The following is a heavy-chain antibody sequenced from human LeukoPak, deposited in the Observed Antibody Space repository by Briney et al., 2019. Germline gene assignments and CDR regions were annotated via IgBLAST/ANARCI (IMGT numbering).Heavy chain of an antibody. D-gene: IGHD3-3*01. CDR1: GGTFSSYA. V-gene: IGHV1-69*13. Sequence: SVKLSCKASGGTFSSYAISWVRQAPGQGLEWMGGIIPIFGTANYAQKFQGRVTITADDSTSTAYIELSSQRSEDTAVYYCAGDPVRTIFGVATYYFDYWGQGTLVTVSS. J-gene: IGHJ4*02. CDR2: IIPIFGTA. CDR3: AGDPVRTIFGVATYYFDY.